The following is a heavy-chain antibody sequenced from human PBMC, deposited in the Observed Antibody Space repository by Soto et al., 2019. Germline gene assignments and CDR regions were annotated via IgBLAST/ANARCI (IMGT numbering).Heavy chain of an antibody. CDR1: GYTFTSYY. D-gene: IGHD6-6*01. CDR3: ARGANMEARSNPLDV. V-gene: IGHV1-46*01. CDR2: INPSVATT. Sequence: GASVKVSCKASGYTFTSYYMHWVRQAPGQGLEWMGIINPSVATTSQSQNFQGRLTMTRDTSTSTVYMELSNLMSEDTAVYYCARGANMEARSNPLDVWGQGTTVTVSS. J-gene: IGHJ6*02.